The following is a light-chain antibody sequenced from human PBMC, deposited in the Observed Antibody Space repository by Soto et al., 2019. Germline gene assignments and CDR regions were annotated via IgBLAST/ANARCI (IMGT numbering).Light chain of an antibody. CDR2: STN. CDR3: VLYMGRGISV. CDR1: SGSVSTDNY. V-gene: IGLV8-61*01. Sequence: QAMVTQEPSLSVAPAGTVTLTCGLNSGSVSTDNYPSWYQQTPGQAPRTLIYSTNTRSSGVPDRFSGSILGDKAALTITGAQADDESDYYCVLYMGRGISVFGGGTKLTVL. J-gene: IGLJ3*02.